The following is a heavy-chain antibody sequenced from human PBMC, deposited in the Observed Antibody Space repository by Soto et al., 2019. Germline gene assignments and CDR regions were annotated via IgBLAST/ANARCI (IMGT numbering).Heavy chain of an antibody. CDR1: EFTFSSYS. CDR2: IRSSSSYI. Sequence: EVQLVESGGGLVKPGGSLRLSCAAPEFTFSSYSMNWVRQVPGKGLGWASSIRSSSSYIYYADSVKGRFTIYRDNAKNSLYLQMNSLRAEDTAVYYCARDQPGYSYGYGLGYWGQGTLVTVSS. J-gene: IGHJ4*02. D-gene: IGHD5-18*01. V-gene: IGHV3-21*01. CDR3: ARDQPGYSYGYGLGY.